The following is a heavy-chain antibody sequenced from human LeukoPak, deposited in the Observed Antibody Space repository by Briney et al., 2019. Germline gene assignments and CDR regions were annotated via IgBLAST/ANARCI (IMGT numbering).Heavy chain of an antibody. D-gene: IGHD1-26*01. CDR1: GYIFTDYY. V-gene: IGHV1-69-2*01. CDR3: ATTPYSGSYRPYYFDY. J-gene: IGHJ4*02. CDR2: VDPEDGET. Sequence: ASVKVSCKVSGYIFTDYYMHWVQQAPGKGLEWMGLVDPEDGETIYAEKFQGRVTITADASTDTAYMELSSLRSEDTAVYYCATTPYSGSYRPYYFDYWGQGTLVTVSS.